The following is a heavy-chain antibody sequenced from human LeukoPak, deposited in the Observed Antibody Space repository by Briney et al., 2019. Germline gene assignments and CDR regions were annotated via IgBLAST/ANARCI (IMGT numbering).Heavy chain of an antibody. CDR1: GGSISSGGYY. J-gene: IGHJ4*02. CDR3: AREGYSSGWSFDY. V-gene: IGHV4-61*08. Sequence: SETLSLTCTVSGGSISSGGYYWSWIRQHPGKGLEWIGYIYYSGSTNYNPSLKSRVTISVDTSKNQFSLKLSSVTAADTAVYYCAREGYSSGWSFDYWGQGTLVTVSS. D-gene: IGHD6-19*01. CDR2: IYYSGST.